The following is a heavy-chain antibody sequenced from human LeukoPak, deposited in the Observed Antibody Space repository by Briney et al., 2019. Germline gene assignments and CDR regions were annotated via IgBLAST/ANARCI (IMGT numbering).Heavy chain of an antibody. CDR3: ARGGIYYGSGSYSYFEY. V-gene: IGHV3-30-3*01. J-gene: IGHJ4*02. CDR2: ISYDASNE. D-gene: IGHD3-10*01. Sequence: PGESLRLSCAASGFNFGDYPMHWVRQAPGKGLEWVALISYDASNEYYADSVKGRFTISRDNSKNTLYLQMNSLRPEDTALYYCARGGIYYGSGSYSYFEYWGQGTLVTVSS. CDR1: GFNFGDYP.